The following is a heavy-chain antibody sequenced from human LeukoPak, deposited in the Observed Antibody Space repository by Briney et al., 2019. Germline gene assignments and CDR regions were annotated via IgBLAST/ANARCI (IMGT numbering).Heavy chain of an antibody. V-gene: IGHV3-7*01. CDR3: ARDKIVGATNFDY. J-gene: IGHJ4*02. CDR2: IKQDGSEK. Sequence: GGSLRLSCAASGFTFSGYWMSWVRQAPGRGLEWVANIKQDGSEKYYVDSVKGRFTISRDNAKNSVYLEMNSLRVEDTAVYYCARDKIVGATNFDYWGQGTLVTVSS. D-gene: IGHD1-26*01. CDR1: GFTFSGYW.